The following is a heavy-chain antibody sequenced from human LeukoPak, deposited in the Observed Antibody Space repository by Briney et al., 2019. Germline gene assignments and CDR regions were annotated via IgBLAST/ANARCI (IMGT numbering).Heavy chain of an antibody. D-gene: IGHD3-10*01. CDR2: IYYSGST. V-gene: IGHV4-59*01. J-gene: IGHJ3*02. CDR3: ARVLLWFGELSSERYAFDI. CDR1: GGSISSYY. Sequence: SETPSLTCTVSGGSISSYYWSWIRQPPGKGLEWIGYIYYSGSTNYNPSLKSRVTISVDTSKNQFSLKLTSVTAADTAVYYCARVLLWFGELSSERYAFDIWGQGTMVTVSS.